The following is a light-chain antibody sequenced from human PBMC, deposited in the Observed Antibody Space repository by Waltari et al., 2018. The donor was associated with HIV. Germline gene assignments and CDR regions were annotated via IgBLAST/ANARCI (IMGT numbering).Light chain of an antibody. Sequence: QSGLPQPPSASKSLRQAAIPTREGDIYTVGNQGAAWLQQHQGRPPKLLSYLNNNRPSGVSGRFSSSRSADTAYLSISLLQSDDEADYFCSSWDSSLSAWVFGGGTRLTVL. J-gene: IGLJ3*02. CDR3: SSWDSSLSAWV. V-gene: IGLV10-54*01. CDR2: LNN. CDR1: IYTVGNQG.